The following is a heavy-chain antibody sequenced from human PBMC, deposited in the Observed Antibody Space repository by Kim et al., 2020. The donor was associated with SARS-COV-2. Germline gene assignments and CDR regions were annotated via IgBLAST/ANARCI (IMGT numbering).Heavy chain of an antibody. CDR3: VRSGSYYNFPLYYFYY. D-gene: IGHD3-10*01. Sequence: SETLSLTCTVSGGSISSYYWSWIRQPPGKGLEWIGYIYYSGSTNYNPSLKSRVTISVDTSKNQFSLKLSSVTAADTAVYYCVRSGSYYNFPLYYFYYWG. V-gene: IGHV4-59*13. CDR2: IYYSGST. CDR1: GGSISSYY. J-gene: IGHJ4*01.